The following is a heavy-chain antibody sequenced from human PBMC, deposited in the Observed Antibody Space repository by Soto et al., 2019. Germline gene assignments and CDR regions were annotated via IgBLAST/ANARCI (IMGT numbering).Heavy chain of an antibody. CDR1: GGFLSESY. D-gene: IGHD3-16*01. V-gene: IGHV4-34*01. CDR3: VRIRYQLPSSXXXXXX. CDR2: INHVGGT. Sequence: SETLSLTCAVYGGFLSESYWTWIRQPPGKGLEWIGEINHVGGTNYNPSLKSRVTMSVDTFQNQFSLRLISVTAADTAMYFCVRIRYQLPSSXXXXXXXGQGTXVTVXS. J-gene: IGHJ4*02.